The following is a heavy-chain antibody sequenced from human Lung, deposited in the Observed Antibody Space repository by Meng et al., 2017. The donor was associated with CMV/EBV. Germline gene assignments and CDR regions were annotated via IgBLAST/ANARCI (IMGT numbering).Heavy chain of an antibody. Sequence: GGSXRLXCVASGFRFDDYGMHWVRQTPGKGLEWVAFIRHDGTNKFYGDSVKGRFTISRDNSKNTVYLQMNSLRPEETAVYYCAKDLLLFGGPNAYFDQWGQGTLVTVSS. V-gene: IGHV3-30*02. CDR3: AKDLLLFGGPNAYFDQ. CDR1: GFRFDDYG. D-gene: IGHD3-16*01. J-gene: IGHJ4*02. CDR2: IRHDGTNK.